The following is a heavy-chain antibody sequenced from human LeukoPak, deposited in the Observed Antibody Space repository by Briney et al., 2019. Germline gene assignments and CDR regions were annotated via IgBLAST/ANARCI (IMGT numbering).Heavy chain of an antibody. Sequence: PGESLRLSCAVSGLTFSDFYMSWIRQTPGEGLEWVSYIDSRGSFIYYADSVRGRFTISRDNAENSLYLQMNSLRAEDTAMYYCAKGPVIRCYFDYWGQGTLVTVSS. CDR1: GLTFSDFY. CDR2: IDSRGSFI. D-gene: IGHD3-22*01. J-gene: IGHJ4*02. V-gene: IGHV3-11*01. CDR3: AKGPVIRCYFDY.